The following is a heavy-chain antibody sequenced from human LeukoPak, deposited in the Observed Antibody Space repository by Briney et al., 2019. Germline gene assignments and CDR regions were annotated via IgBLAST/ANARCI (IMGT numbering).Heavy chain of an antibody. J-gene: IGHJ5*02. CDR3: ARGQWELPFDP. V-gene: IGHV4-34*01. Sequence: SETLSRTCAVYGGSFSGYYWSWIRQPPGKGLEWIGEINHSGSANYNPSLKSRVTISVDTSKNQFSLKLTSVTAADTAVYYCARGQWELPFDPWGQGTLVTVSS. CDR2: INHSGSA. D-gene: IGHD1-26*01. CDR1: GGSFSGYY.